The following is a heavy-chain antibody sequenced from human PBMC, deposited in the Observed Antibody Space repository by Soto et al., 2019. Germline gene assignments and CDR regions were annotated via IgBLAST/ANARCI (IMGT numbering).Heavy chain of an antibody. CDR1: GFIFRNYL. CDR2: IKEDGGER. J-gene: IGHJ4*02. Sequence: EVQLVESGGGLVQPGESLRLSCAASGFIFRNYLMSWVRQAPGRGLEWVANIKEDGGERYYVDSVNGRFTISRDNAKNSLKLEMTRPRADETAVYYCSRETRANGDFDFWGQGTRVTVSS. V-gene: IGHV3-7*01. CDR3: SRETRANGDFDF. D-gene: IGHD3-10*01.